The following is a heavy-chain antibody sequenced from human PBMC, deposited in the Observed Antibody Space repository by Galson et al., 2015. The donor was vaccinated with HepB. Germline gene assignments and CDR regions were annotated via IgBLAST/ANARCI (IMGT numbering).Heavy chain of an antibody. J-gene: IGHJ3*02. D-gene: IGHD4-23*01. CDR3: ARDGLTTVVTGDAFDI. Sequence: SLRLSCAASGFTFSSYWMSWVRQAPGKGLEWVANIKQDGSEKYYVDSVKGRFTISRDNAKNSLYLQMNSLRAEDTAVYYCARDGLTTVVTGDAFDIWGQGTMVTVSS. CDR1: GFTFSSYW. V-gene: IGHV3-7*03. CDR2: IKQDGSEK.